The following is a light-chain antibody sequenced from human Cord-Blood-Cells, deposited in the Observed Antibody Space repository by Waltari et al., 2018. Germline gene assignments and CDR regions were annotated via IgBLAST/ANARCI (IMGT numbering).Light chain of an antibody. Sequence: QPPLPTPASVSGSPGQSSPTPCPGPASNVGSFNLSSWYQQHPGKSPKLMIYEGSKRPSGVSNRFSGSKSGNTASLTISGLQAEDEADYYCCSYAGSSAVVFGGGTKLTVL. CDR1: ASNVGSFNL. CDR3: CSYAGSSAVV. J-gene: IGLJ2*01. V-gene: IGLV2-23*01. CDR2: EGS.